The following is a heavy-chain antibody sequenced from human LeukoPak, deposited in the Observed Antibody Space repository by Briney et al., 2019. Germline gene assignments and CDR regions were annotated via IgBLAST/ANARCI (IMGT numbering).Heavy chain of an antibody. CDR1: GGSFSGYY. CDR3: ARKDTAMVKDY. J-gene: IGHJ4*02. CDR2: INHSGRT. Sequence: SETLSLTCAVYGGSFSGYYWSWIRQPPGKGLEWIGEINHSGRTNYNPSLKSRVTISVDTSKNQASLQLSSGTAADTAVYYCARKDTAMVKDYWGQGTLVTVSS. D-gene: IGHD5-18*01. V-gene: IGHV4-34*01.